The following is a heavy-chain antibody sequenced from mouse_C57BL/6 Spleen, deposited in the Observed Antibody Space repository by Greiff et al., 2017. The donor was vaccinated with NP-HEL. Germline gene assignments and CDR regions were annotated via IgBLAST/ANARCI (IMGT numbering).Heavy chain of an antibody. CDR1: GYTFTSYW. V-gene: IGHV1-55*01. CDR2: IYPGSGST. CDR3: ARGGDGTVDPAWFAY. Sequence: VQLQQPGAELVKPGASVKMSCKASGYTFTSYWITWVKQRPEQGLEWIGDIYPGSGSTNYNEKLKSKATLTVDTSSSTAYMQLSSLTSEDTAVYYCARGGDGTVDPAWFAYWGQGTLVTVSA. J-gene: IGHJ3*01. D-gene: IGHD2-3*01.